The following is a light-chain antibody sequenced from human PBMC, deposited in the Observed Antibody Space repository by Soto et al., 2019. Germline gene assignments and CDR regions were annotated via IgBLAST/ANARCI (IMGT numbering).Light chain of an antibody. CDR3: QQSYNTPPT. J-gene: IGKJ1*01. V-gene: IGKV1-39*01. CDR1: QSISSY. Sequence: DIQMTQSPSSLSASVGDRVTITCRASQSISSYLNWYQQKPGKAPKLLIYAASSLQSGVPSRFSGSGSGTDFTLTISSLQPEDFATYYCQQSYNTPPTFGQGTKVDIK. CDR2: AAS.